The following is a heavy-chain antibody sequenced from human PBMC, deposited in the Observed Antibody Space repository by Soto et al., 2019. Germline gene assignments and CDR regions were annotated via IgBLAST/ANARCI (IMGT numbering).Heavy chain of an antibody. J-gene: IGHJ5*02. D-gene: IGHD4-17*01. Sequence: GGSLRLSCAALGFTFSTYAMSWVRQAPGKGLEWVSAISGSGGSTYYADSVKGRFTISRDNSKNTLYLQMNSLRAEDTAVYYCAKDYLRTSYNWFDPWGQGTLVTVSS. CDR1: GFTFSTYA. CDR2: ISGSGGST. V-gene: IGHV3-23*01. CDR3: AKDYLRTSYNWFDP.